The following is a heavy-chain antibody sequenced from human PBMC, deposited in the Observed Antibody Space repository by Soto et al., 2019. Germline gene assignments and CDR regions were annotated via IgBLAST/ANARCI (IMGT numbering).Heavy chain of an antibody. CDR3: AKDTAVSGTFVVTFDS. CDR1: GFTLGGKA. V-gene: IGHV3-23*04. CDR2: ISGSGGSA. J-gene: IGHJ4*02. D-gene: IGHD6-19*01. Sequence: EVQLVESGGGLVQPGGSLRLSCAASGFTLGGKARSGAGQPRGKGLEWASSISGSGGSAFYVDSVKGRFTISRDNSKNTLQLQMNSLRADDTAIYYCAKDTAVSGTFVVTFDSWGQGSLVTVSS.